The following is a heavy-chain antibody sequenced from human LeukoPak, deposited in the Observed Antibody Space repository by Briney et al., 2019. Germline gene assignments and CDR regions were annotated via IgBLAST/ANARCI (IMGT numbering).Heavy chain of an antibody. J-gene: IGHJ4*02. D-gene: IGHD3-9*01. CDR1: GASLSSSDYY. Sequence: PSETLSLTCTVSGASLSSSDYYWIWIRQHPGKGLDWIGYIYYSGSTYYNPSLMSRLTMSLDTSKKHFSLKLSSVTAADTAVYYCASARYDVSTGHVYIDSWGQGTLVTVSS. V-gene: IGHV4-31*03. CDR2: IYYSGST. CDR3: ASARYDVSTGHVYIDS.